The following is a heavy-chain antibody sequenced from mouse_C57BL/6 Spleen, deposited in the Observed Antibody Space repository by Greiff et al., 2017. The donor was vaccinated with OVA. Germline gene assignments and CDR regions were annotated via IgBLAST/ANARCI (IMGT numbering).Heavy chain of an antibody. Sequence: QVQLQQSGPGLVQPSQSLSITCTVSGFSLTSYGVHWVRQSPGKGLEWLGVIWSGGSTDYNAAFISRLSISKDNSKSQVFFKMNSLQADDTAIYYCARNVWSYDYDVAWFAYWGQGTLVTVSA. CDR1: GFSLTSYG. D-gene: IGHD2-4*01. V-gene: IGHV2-2*01. J-gene: IGHJ3*01. CDR3: ARNVWSYDYDVAWFAY. CDR2: IWSGGST.